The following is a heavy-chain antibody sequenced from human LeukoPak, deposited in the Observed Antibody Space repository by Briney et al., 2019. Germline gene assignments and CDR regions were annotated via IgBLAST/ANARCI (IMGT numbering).Heavy chain of an antibody. D-gene: IGHD5-24*01. CDR3: TEMNDRDAFRI. J-gene: IGHJ3*02. Sequence: GGSLRLSCAASGFTFSNAWMSWVRQAPGKGLEWVGLIKNKVDGGTTEYAAPVIGRFTISRDDSENTLYLQMNSLKTEDTAMYYCTEMNDRDAFRIWGQGTMVTVSS. V-gene: IGHV3-15*01. CDR1: GFTFSNAW. CDR2: IKNKVDGGTT.